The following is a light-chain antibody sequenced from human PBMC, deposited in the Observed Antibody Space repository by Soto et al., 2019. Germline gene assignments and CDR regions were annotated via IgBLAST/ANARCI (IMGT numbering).Light chain of an antibody. CDR1: QSISSW. CDR2: AAS. CDR3: QQYDGYFPA. V-gene: IGKV1-5*01. J-gene: IGKJ1*01. Sequence: DIQMTQSPSTLSASVGDRFTITCRASQSISSWLAWYQQKPGKAPRLLIYAASTLESRVPSRFSGSGSGTEFTLTISNLQPDDFATYYCQQYDGYFPAFGQGTKVDIK.